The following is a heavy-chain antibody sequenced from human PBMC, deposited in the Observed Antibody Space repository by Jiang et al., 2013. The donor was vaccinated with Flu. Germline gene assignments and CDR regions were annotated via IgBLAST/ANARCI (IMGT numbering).Heavy chain of an antibody. D-gene: IGHD3-9*01. CDR3: ARVLGILTGYYSGWFDP. CDR1: GGSISSYY. J-gene: IGHJ5*02. Sequence: SGSGLVKPSETLSLTCTVSGGSISSYYWSWIRQPPGKGLEWIGYIYYSGSTNYNPSLKSRVTISVDTSKNQFSLKLSSVTAADTAVYYCARVLGILTGYYSGWFDPWGQGTLVTVSS. CDR2: IYYSGST. V-gene: IGHV4-59*01.